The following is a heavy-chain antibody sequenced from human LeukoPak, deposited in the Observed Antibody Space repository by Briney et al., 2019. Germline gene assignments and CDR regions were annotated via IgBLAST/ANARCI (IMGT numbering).Heavy chain of an antibody. CDR2: ISGSGGST. D-gene: IGHD6-19*01. J-gene: IGHJ3*02. V-gene: IGHV3-23*01. Sequence: GGSLRLSCAASGFTFSSYAMSWVRQAPGKGLEWVSAISGSGGSTYYADSVKGRFTSSRDNSKNTLYLQMNSLRAEDTAVHYCANHHSGYSSGWYEAWGAFDIWGQGTMVTVSS. CDR3: ANHHSGYSSGWYEAWGAFDI. CDR1: GFTFSSYA.